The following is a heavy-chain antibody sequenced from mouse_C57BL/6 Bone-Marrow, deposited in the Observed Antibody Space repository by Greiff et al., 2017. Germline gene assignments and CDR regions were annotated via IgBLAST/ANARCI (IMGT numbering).Heavy chain of an antibody. V-gene: IGHV1-74*01. CDR2: IHPSDSDT. CDR3: AMAITSVVSPLAY. CDR1: GYTFTSYW. J-gene: IGHJ3*01. Sequence: QVQLQQPGAELVKPGASVKVSCKASGYTFTSYWMHWVKQRPGQGLEWIGRIHPSDSDTNYNQQFKGKATLTVGKSSSTAYMQLSSLTSEDSAVXYGAMAITSVVSPLAYWGQGTLVTVSA. D-gene: IGHD1-1*01.